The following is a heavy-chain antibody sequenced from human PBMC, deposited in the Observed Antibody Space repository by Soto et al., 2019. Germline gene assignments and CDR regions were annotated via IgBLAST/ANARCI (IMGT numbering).Heavy chain of an antibody. J-gene: IGHJ5*01. V-gene: IGHV1-8*01. D-gene: IGHD1-1*01. CDR1: GYTFTNFD. Sequence: QVHLVQSGAEVKKPGASVKVSCKTSGYTFTNFDVNRVRQAAGQGLEWMGWMSPNSENKGYAQRFQGRVSMTRDTSITTAYMELSGLRSEDTAVYYRVRGFGNSWNTGGYNWFDFWGQGTLVTVSS. CDR3: VRGFGNSWNTGGYNWFDF. CDR2: MSPNSENK.